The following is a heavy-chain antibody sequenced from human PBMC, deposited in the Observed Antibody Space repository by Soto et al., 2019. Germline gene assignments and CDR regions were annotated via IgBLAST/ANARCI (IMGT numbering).Heavy chain of an antibody. CDR2: LNPNSGGT. CDR1: GYTFTGYY. J-gene: IGHJ3*01. D-gene: IGHD3-3*01. CDR3: ARDRNYDFWSGYFIH. V-gene: IGHV1-2*02. Sequence: ASVKVSCKASGYTFTGYYMHWVRPAPVQGLEWMVWLNPNSGGTNYAQKFQGRVTMTRDTSISTAYMELSRLRSDDTAVYYCARDRNYDFWSGYFIHWGQGTMVTVSS.